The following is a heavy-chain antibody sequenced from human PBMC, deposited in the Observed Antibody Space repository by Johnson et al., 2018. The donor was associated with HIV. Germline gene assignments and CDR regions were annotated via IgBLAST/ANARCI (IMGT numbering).Heavy chain of an antibody. V-gene: IGHV3-30*02. D-gene: IGHD2-21*01. J-gene: IGHJ3*02. CDR2: IRYDGSNK. CDR1: GFTFSSYG. CDR3: ASSQGSGEGAFDI. Sequence: QVQLVESGGGVVQPGGSLRLSCAASGFTFSSYGMHWVRQAPGKGLEWVAFIRYDGSNKYYADSVKGRFTISRDNAKNSLYLQMNSLRVEDTAVYYCASSQGSGEGAFDIWGQGTMVTVSS.